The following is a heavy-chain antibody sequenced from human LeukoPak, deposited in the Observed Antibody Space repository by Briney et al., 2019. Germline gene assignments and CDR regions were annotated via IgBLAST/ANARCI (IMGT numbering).Heavy chain of an antibody. CDR3: AKDKGREGDY. V-gene: IGHV3-30*18. J-gene: IGHJ4*02. CDR1: GFSFSRYA. CDR2: ISSEGSEQ. Sequence: GGSLRLSCAASGFSFSRYAMHWVRKAPGKGLEWVAVISSEGSEQLYADSVKGRFTISRDNSKNTVNLRMNSLRLDDTAVYYCAKDKGREGDYWGQGTLVAVSS.